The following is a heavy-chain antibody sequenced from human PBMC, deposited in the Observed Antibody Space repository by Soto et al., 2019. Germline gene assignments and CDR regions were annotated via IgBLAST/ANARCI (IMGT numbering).Heavy chain of an antibody. J-gene: IGHJ4*02. Sequence: SETLSLTCTVSCGSISSYYWSWIRQPPGKGLEWIGYIFYSGFTNYNPSLKSRVTISVDTSKNKFSLKLNSMTAADTAVYYCAREGYSSSSFDYWGQGTLVTVSS. CDR3: AREGYSSSSFDY. CDR1: CGSISSYY. CDR2: IFYSGFT. V-gene: IGHV4-59*01. D-gene: IGHD6-6*01.